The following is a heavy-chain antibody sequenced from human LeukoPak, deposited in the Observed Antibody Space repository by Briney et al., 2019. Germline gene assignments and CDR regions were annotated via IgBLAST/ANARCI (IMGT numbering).Heavy chain of an antibody. CDR3: ARAGGGPPDDLGAFDI. J-gene: IGHJ3*02. V-gene: IGHV3-66*01. Sequence: GGSLRLSCAASGFTVSSNYMSWVRQAPGQGLEWVSVIYSGGSTYHADSVKGRFTISRDNSKNTLYLQMNSLRAEDTAVYYCARAGGGPPDDLGAFDIWGQGTMVTVSS. CDR2: IYSGGST. CDR1: GFTVSSNY. D-gene: IGHD1-26*01.